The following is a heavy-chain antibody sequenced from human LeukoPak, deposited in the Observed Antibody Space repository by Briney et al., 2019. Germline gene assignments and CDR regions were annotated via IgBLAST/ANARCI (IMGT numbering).Heavy chain of an antibody. Sequence: SETLSLTCAVYGGSFSGYYWSWIRQPPGKGLEWIGEINHSGSTNYNPSLKSRVTISVDTSKNQFSLKLSSVTAADTAVYYCTRDRYEGGYSTFDYWGQGTLVTVSS. CDR3: TRDRYEGGYSTFDY. D-gene: IGHD5-18*01. V-gene: IGHV4-34*01. J-gene: IGHJ4*02. CDR2: INHSGST. CDR1: GGSFSGYY.